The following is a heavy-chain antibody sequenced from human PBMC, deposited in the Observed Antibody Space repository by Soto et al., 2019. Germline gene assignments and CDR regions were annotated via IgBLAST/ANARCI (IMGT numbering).Heavy chain of an antibody. J-gene: IGHJ5*02. Sequence: QLQLQESGPGLVKPSETLSLTCTVSGGSISSSSYYWGWIRQPPGKGLEWIGSIYYSGSTYYNPSLKSRVTISVDTSKKQFSLKLSSVTAADTAVYYCARGEGYCSGGSCYSFDPWGQGTLVTVSS. CDR3: ARGEGYCSGGSCYSFDP. D-gene: IGHD2-15*01. CDR1: GGSISSSSYY. CDR2: IYYSGST. V-gene: IGHV4-39*01.